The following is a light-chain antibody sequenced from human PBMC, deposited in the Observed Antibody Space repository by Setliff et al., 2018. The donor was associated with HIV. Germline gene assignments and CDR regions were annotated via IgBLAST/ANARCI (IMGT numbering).Light chain of an antibody. V-gene: IGLV2-23*02. Sequence: QSVLTQPASVSGSPGQSITISCTGTSSDVGGYNYVSWYQQHPGKAPKLMIYDVSKRPSGVSNRFSGSKSGNTASLTISGLQAEDEADYYCCSYAGSSIFYVFGTGTKVT. CDR1: SSDVGGYNY. CDR2: DVS. CDR3: CSYAGSSIFYV. J-gene: IGLJ1*01.